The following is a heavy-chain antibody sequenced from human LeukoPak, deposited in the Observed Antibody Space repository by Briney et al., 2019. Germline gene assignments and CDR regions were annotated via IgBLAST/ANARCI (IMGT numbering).Heavy chain of an antibody. Sequence: GGSLRLSCAVSGITVSNYGMSWVRQAPGKGLEWVAGISGSGGGTNHADSVKGRFTISRDNFKNTLYLQMNSLRAEDTAVYFCAKLGVVIRVILVGFHKEAYYFDSWGQGALVTVSS. D-gene: IGHD3-22*01. J-gene: IGHJ4*02. V-gene: IGHV3-23*01. CDR3: AKLGVVIRVILVGFHKEAYYFDS. CDR1: GITVSNYG. CDR2: ISGSGGGT.